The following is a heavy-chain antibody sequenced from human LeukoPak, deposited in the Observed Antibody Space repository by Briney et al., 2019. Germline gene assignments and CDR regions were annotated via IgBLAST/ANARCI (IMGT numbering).Heavy chain of an antibody. CDR1: GFTFSSYA. J-gene: IGHJ4*02. CDR2: ISYDGSNK. D-gene: IGHD3-9*01. V-gene: IGHV3-30-3*01. CDR3: ARDRESDYDILTGYYY. Sequence: PGGSLRLSCAASGFTFSSYAMHWVRQAPGKGLEWVAVISYDGSNKYYADSVKGRFTISRDNSKNTLYLQMNSLRAEDTAVYYCARDRESDYDILTGYYYWGQGTLVTVSS.